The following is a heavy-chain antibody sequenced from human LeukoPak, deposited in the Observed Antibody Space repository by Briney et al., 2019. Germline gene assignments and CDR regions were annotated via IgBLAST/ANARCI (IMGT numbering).Heavy chain of an antibody. CDR2: ISDYTGNT. CDR3: ARGEAPSRLCRGGIAAAGPTFDY. D-gene: IGHD6-13*01. J-gene: IGHJ4*02. Sequence: GASVKVSCEAPGYTFTSYGISWVRQAPGQGLEWMGGISDYTGNTNYAQNVQGRVTMTTDTSTSTAYMEPRSLRSDDTAVYYCARGEAPSRLCRGGIAAAGPTFDYWGQGTLVTVS. V-gene: IGHV1-18*01. CDR1: GYTFTSYG.